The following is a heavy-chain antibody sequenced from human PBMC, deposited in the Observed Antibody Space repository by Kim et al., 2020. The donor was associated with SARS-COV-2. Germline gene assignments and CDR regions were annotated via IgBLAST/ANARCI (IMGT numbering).Heavy chain of an antibody. CDR3: AREPYYYHNDAFDI. Sequence: GGSLRLSCAASGFTFSSYGMHWVRQAPGKGLEWVAVISYDGSNKYYADSVKGRFTISRDNSKNTLYLQMNSLRAEDTAVYYCAREPYYYHNDAFDIWGQG. V-gene: IGHV3-33*05. J-gene: IGHJ3*02. D-gene: IGHD3-22*01. CDR2: ISYDGSNK. CDR1: GFTFSSYG.